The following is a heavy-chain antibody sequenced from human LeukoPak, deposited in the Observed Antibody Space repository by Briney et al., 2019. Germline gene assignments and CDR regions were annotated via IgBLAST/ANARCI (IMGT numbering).Heavy chain of an antibody. Sequence: GASVKVSCKAFGYTFTSNYMHWVRQAPGQGPEWMGVISPSGGSTTYAQKFQGRVTLTRDMSTSTDYLELSSLRSEDTAVYYCATAQNNIWPPAPIDYWGQGTLVTVSS. CDR1: GYTFTSNY. V-gene: IGHV1-46*01. CDR2: ISPSGGST. CDR3: ATAQNNIWPPAPIDY. J-gene: IGHJ4*02. D-gene: IGHD1/OR15-1a*01.